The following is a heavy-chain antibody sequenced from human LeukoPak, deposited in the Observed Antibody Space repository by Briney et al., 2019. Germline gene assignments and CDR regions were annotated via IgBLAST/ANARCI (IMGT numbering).Heavy chain of an antibody. Sequence: ASVKVSCKASGYTFTSYGISWVRQAHGQGLEWMGCITAYNGNTNYSQKLQGRVTMTTDTSTSTAYMELRSLRSDDTAVYYCARGAVPGIAAAGKMHYFDYWGQGTLVTVSS. CDR3: ARGAVPGIAAAGKMHYFDY. J-gene: IGHJ4*02. V-gene: IGHV1-18*01. CDR1: GYTFTSYG. CDR2: ITAYNGNT. D-gene: IGHD6-13*01.